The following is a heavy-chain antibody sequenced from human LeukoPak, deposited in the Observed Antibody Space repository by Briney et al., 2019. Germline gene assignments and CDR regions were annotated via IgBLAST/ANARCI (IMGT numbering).Heavy chain of an antibody. D-gene: IGHD2-15*01. J-gene: IGHJ4*02. CDR2: IYHSGST. Sequence: PSETLSLTCTVSGGSISSYYWSWIRQPPGRGLEWIGHIYHSGSTYYNLSLKSRVTISVDRSKNQFSLKLSSVTAADTAVYYCARDQGCSGGSCYGSDYWGQGTLVTVSS. V-gene: IGHV4-59*12. CDR1: GGSISSYY. CDR3: ARDQGCSGGSCYGSDY.